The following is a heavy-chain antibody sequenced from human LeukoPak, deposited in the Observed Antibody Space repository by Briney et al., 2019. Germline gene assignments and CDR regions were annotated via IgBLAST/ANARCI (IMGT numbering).Heavy chain of an antibody. J-gene: IGHJ4*02. CDR2: INPNSGGT. CDR3: ARDPKGRTITIVATMGY. D-gene: IGHD5-12*01. Sequence: ASVKVSCKASGYTFTGYYMHWVRQAPGQGLEWMGWINPNSGGTNYAQKFQGRVTMTRDTSISTAYMELSRLRSDDTAVYYRARDPKGRTITIVATMGYWGQGTLVTVSS. V-gene: IGHV1-2*02. CDR1: GYTFTGYY.